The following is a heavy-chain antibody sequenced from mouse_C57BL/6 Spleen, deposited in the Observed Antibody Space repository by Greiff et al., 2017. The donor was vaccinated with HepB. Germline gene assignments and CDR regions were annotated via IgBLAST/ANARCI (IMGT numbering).Heavy chain of an antibody. D-gene: IGHD2-5*01. CDR2: IDPSDSYT. V-gene: IGHV1-50*01. J-gene: IGHJ4*01. CDR3: ARRGSNYEVVYAMDY. CDR1: GYTFTSYW. Sequence: QVQLQQPGAELVKPGASVKLSCKASGYTFTSYWMQWVKQRPGQGLEWIGEIDPSDSYTNYNQKFKGKATLTVDTSSSTAYMQLSSLTSEDSAVYYCARRGSNYEVVYAMDYWGQGTSVTVSS.